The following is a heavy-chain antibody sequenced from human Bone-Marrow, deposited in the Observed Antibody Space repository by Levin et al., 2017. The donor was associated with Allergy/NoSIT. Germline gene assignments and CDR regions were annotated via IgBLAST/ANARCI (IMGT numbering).Heavy chain of an antibody. Sequence: TWVRQAPGQGLEWMGWVSAYSGNTNYALNLQDRVTMTTDTATNTAYMELTSLSSDDTAIYYCARGHFPYYYYGMDVWGQGTTVVVSS. CDR3: ARGHFPYYYYGMDV. V-gene: IGHV1-18*01. CDR2: VSAYSGNT. J-gene: IGHJ6*02.